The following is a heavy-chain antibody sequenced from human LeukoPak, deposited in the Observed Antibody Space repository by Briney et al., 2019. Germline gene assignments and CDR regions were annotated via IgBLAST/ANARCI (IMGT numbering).Heavy chain of an antibody. D-gene: IGHD6-25*01. CDR2: ITSDGGSP. J-gene: IGHJ5*02. CDR3: ARGFSGTRS. Sequence: GGSLRLSCAVSGFRFRHVPMGSGRQAPGKGLEYVLAITSDGGSPSYAYSLKGTFTISRDHPKATLSLQSGILTAETTAVFSCARGFSGTRSWGQETLVPVSS. V-gene: IGHV3-64*01. CDR1: GFRFRHVP.